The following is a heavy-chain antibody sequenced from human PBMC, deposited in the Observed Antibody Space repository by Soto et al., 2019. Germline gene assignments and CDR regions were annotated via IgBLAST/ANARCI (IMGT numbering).Heavy chain of an antibody. Sequence: GESLKISCKGFGYSFTTYWIGWVRQLPGKGLEWMGVIYPADSDTRYSPSFEGQVTFSADKSLTTAYLQWSSLKASDTARYFCARQRAWNDAFDLWGQGTLVTVPQ. CDR1: GYSFTTYW. J-gene: IGHJ4*02. D-gene: IGHD1-1*01. CDR2: IYPADSDT. V-gene: IGHV5-51*01. CDR3: ARQRAWNDAFDL.